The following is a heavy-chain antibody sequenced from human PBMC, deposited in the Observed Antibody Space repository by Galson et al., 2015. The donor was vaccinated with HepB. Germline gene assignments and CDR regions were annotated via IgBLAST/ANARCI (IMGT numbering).Heavy chain of an antibody. V-gene: IGHV3-30-3*01. D-gene: IGHD3-10*01. J-gene: IGHJ4*02. Sequence: SLRLSCAASGFTFSSYAMHWVRQAPGKGLEWVAVISYDGSNKYYADSVKGRFTISRDNSKNTLYLQMNSLRAEDTAVYYCARGLWFGELLSSFDYWGQGTLVTVSS. CDR2: ISYDGSNK. CDR1: GFTFSSYA. CDR3: ARGLWFGELLSSFDY.